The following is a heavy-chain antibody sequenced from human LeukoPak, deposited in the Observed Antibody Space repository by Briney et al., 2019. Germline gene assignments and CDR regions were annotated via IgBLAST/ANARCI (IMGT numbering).Heavy chain of an antibody. Sequence: GGSLRLSCAASGFTFSSYGMHWVRQAPGKGLEWVAFIRYDGSNKYYADSVKGRFTISRDNSKNTLYLQMNSLRAQDTAVYYCAKDPRRYSRTGGYFDYWGQGTLVTVSS. CDR1: GFTFSSYG. CDR3: AKDPRRYSRTGGYFDY. V-gene: IGHV3-30*02. J-gene: IGHJ4*02. D-gene: IGHD6-13*01. CDR2: IRYDGSNK.